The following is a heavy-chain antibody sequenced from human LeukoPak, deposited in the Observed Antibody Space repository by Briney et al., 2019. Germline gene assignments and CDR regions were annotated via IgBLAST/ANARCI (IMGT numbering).Heavy chain of an antibody. CDR1: GYSFTNYW. CDR3: ARRLYCSGGSCYHDFDY. J-gene: IGHJ4*02. V-gene: IGHV5-10-1*01. Sequence: GESLKISCKASGYSFTNYWIGWVGQMPGKGLEWLGGIDPSDPYTNYGPSFQGPVTISADKSISTAYLQWSSLKASDTAMYYCARRLYCSGGSCYHDFDYWGQGTLVIVSS. D-gene: IGHD2-15*01. CDR2: IDPSDPYT.